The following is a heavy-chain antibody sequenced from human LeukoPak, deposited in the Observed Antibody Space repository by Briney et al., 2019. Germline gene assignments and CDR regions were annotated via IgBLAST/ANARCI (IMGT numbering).Heavy chain of an antibody. Sequence: PGGSLRLSCVASGFTFSDCYMSWIREAPGKGLEWVSYISPDDTDVDYADSLKGRFTISRDNAKNSLFLQMNSPRAEDTAVYYCARNHGDYWGQGTVVTVSS. CDR2: ISPDDTDV. CDR3: ARNHGDY. CDR1: GFTFSDCY. D-gene: IGHD1-14*01. J-gene: IGHJ4*02. V-gene: IGHV3-11*04.